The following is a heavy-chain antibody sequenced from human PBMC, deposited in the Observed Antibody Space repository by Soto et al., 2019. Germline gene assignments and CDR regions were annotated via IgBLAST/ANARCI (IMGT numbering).Heavy chain of an antibody. CDR2: ISAYNGNT. V-gene: IGHV1-18*01. J-gene: IGHJ6*02. CDR1: GYTFTSYG. Sequence: ASVKVSCKASGYTFTSYGISWVRQAPGQGLEWMGWISAYNGNTNYAQKLQGRVTMTTDTSTSTAYMELRSLRSDDTAVYYCARVGYYYGSGSYPFGYYYYGMYVWGQGNTVTVSS. D-gene: IGHD3-10*01. CDR3: ARVGYYYGSGSYPFGYYYYGMYV.